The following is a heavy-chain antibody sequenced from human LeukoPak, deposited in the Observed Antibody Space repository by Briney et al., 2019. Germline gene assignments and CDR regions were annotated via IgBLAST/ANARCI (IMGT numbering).Heavy chain of an antibody. J-gene: IGHJ4*02. Sequence: GASVKVSCKASGGTFSSYAISWVRQAPGQGLEWMGGIIPIFGTANYAQKFQGRVTITADKSTSTAYMELSSLRSEDTAVYYCASSLAMACTEADYWGQGTPVTVSS. V-gene: IGHV1-69*06. D-gene: IGHD6-19*01. CDR1: GGTFSSYA. CDR3: ASSLAMACTEADY. CDR2: IIPIFGTA.